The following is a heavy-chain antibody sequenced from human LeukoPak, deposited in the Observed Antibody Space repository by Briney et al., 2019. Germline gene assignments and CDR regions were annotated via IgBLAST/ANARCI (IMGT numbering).Heavy chain of an antibody. J-gene: IGHJ3*02. CDR1: GGSISSGSYY. CDR3: AREMDSGSDSLDAFDI. Sequence: SETLSLTCTVSGGSISSGSYYWSWIRQPAGKGLEWIGRIYTSGSTNYNPSLKSRVTISVDTSKNQFSLKLSSVTAADTAVYYCAREMDSGSDSLDAFDIWGQGTMVTVSS. D-gene: IGHD1-26*01. V-gene: IGHV4-61*02. CDR2: IYTSGST.